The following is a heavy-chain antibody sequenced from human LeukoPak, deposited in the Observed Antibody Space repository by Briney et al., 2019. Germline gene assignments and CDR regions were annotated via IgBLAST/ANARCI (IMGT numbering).Heavy chain of an antibody. D-gene: IGHD3-3*01. Sequence: PGGSLRLSCAASGFTFRSYSMNWVRQAPGKGLEWVSAIDPSSTYIYYADSVKGRFTISRDNSKNTLYLQMNSLRAEDTAVYYCAKDQGYDFWSGYAGEYFQHWGQGTLVTVSS. CDR3: AKDQGYDFWSGYAGEYFQH. CDR1: GFTFRSYS. V-gene: IGHV3-21*04. J-gene: IGHJ1*01. CDR2: IDPSSTYI.